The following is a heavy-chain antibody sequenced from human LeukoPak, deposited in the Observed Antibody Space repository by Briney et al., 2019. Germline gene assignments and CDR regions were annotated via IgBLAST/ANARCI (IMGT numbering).Heavy chain of an antibody. V-gene: IGHV3-7*01. CDR2: IRQDGTDK. CDR3: VRYSRSITPAY. J-gene: IGHJ4*02. CDR1: GFTFSSYS. Sequence: GGSLRLSCAASGFTFSSYSMNWVRQAPGKGLEWVANIRQDGTDKQYVDSVKGRFTISRDNAKNSLFLQTDSLRAEDSAVYYCVRYSRSITPAYWGQGTLVTVSS. D-gene: IGHD2-21*01.